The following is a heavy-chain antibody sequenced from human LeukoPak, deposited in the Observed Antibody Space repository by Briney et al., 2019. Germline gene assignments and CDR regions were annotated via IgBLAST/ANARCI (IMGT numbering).Heavy chain of an antibody. V-gene: IGHV4-34*01. CDR2: INHSGST. J-gene: IGHJ3*02. Sequence: PSETLSLTCAVHGGSFSGYYWSWIRQPPGKGLEWIGEINHSGSTNYNPSLKSRVTISVDTSKNQFSLKLSSVTAADTAVYYCARGLMTVGATRTGAFDIWGQGTMVTVSS. CDR3: ARGLMTVGATRTGAFDI. CDR1: GGSFSGYY. D-gene: IGHD1-26*01.